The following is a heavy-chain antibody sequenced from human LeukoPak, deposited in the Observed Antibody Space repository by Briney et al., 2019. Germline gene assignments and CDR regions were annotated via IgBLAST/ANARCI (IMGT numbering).Heavy chain of an antibody. J-gene: IGHJ3*02. V-gene: IGHV3-23*01. Sequence: GGSLRLSCAASGFTFSNYAMSWVRQAPGKGLEWVSTISGSGSYIYHADSVKGRLSISRDNSKNTLYLQMNSLRAEDTAVYYCASPYYNDDAFDIWGQGTMVTVSS. CDR1: GFTFSNYA. D-gene: IGHD3-10*01. CDR2: ISGSGSYI. CDR3: ASPYYNDDAFDI.